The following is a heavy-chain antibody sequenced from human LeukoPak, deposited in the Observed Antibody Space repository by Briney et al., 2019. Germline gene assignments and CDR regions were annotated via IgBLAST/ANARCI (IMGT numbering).Heavy chain of an antibody. V-gene: IGHV4-34*01. Sequence: NPSETLSLTCAVYGGSFSGYYWSWIRQPPGKGLEWIGEINHSGSTNYNPSLKSRVTISVDTSKNQFSLKLSSVTAADTAVYYCARLRGYSGYAHWGQGTLVTVSS. CDR1: GGSFSGYY. CDR3: ARLRGYSGYAH. J-gene: IGHJ4*02. CDR2: INHSGST. D-gene: IGHD5-12*01.